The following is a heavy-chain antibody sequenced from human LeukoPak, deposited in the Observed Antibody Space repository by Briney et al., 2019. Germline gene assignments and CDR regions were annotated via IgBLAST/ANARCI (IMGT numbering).Heavy chain of an antibody. CDR2: INSDGSST. V-gene: IGHV3-74*01. CDR1: GFTFSSYW. J-gene: IGHJ4*02. CDR3: ANSWEPNHGCDY. Sequence: PGGSLRLSCAASGFTFSSYWMHWVRQAPGKGLVWVSRINSDGSSTSYADSVKGRFTISRDNAKNTLYLQMNSLRTEDTAMYYCANSWEPNHGCDYWGQGTLVTVSS. D-gene: IGHD1-26*01.